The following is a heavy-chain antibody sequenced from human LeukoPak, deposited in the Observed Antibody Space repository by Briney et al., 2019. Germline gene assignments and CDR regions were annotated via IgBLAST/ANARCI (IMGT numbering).Heavy chain of an antibody. CDR1: GFTFNSYA. V-gene: IGHV3-23*01. CDR3: AKEYSAPFQH. D-gene: IGHD2-15*01. Sequence: PGGSLRLSCAASGFTFNSYAMSWVRQAPGKGLEWVSAISGSGGSTYYADSVKGRFTISRNNSKNTLNLQMYSLRAQDTAVYYCAKEYSAPFQHWGQGTLVTVSS. J-gene: IGHJ1*01. CDR2: ISGSGGST.